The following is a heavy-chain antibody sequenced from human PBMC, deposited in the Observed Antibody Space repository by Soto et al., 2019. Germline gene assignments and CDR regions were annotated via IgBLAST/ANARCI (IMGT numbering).Heavy chain of an antibody. CDR3: ARSEGTQVVPAAMSYFDY. V-gene: IGHV4-39*01. D-gene: IGHD2-2*01. J-gene: IGHJ4*02. Sequence: SETLSLTCTVSGGSISSSSYYWGWIRPPPGKGLEWIGSIYYSGSTYYNPSLKSRVTISVDTSKNQFSLKLSSVTAADTAVYYCARSEGTQVVPAAMSYFDYWGQGTLVTVSS. CDR2: IYYSGST. CDR1: GGSISSSSYY.